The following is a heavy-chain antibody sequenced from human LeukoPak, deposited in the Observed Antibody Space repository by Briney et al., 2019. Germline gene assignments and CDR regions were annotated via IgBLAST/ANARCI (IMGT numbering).Heavy chain of an antibody. J-gene: IGHJ4*02. CDR2: IIPILGIA. CDR3: ASTPPLDY. Sequence: SVKVSCKASGYTFTSYGISWVRQAPGQGLEWMGRIIPILGIANYAQKFQGRVTITADKSTSTAYMELSSLRSEDTAVYYCASTPPLDYWGQGTLVTVSS. CDR1: GYTFTSYG. V-gene: IGHV1-69*04. D-gene: IGHD3-16*02.